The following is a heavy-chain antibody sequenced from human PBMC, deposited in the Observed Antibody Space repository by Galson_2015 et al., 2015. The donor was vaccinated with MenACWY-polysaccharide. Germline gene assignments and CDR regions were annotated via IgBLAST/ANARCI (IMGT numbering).Heavy chain of an antibody. J-gene: IGHJ4*02. Sequence: SLRLSCAASGFTFSTYGMTWVRQAPGKGLEWVSYINGGSSTIYYADSVKGRFTISRDNAKNSLYLQMNSLRVDDTALYYCAKDQMFDGGGAWYGGTGAPMFYFGSWGQGILVPVSS. V-gene: IGHV3-48*01. CDR2: INGGSSTI. CDR1: GFTFSTYG. CDR3: AKDQMFDGGGAWYGGTGAPMFYFGS. D-gene: IGHD6-19*01.